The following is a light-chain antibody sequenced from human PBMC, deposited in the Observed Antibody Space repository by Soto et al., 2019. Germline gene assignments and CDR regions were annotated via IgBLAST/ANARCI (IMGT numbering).Light chain of an antibody. J-gene: IGKJ5*01. Sequence: DIQLTKSPYTLSAAVRDSVTITCRASQNIRNLLAWYQQKPGKAPKPLIYKASTLKSGVPSRFSGSGSGTDFTLTISSLEPEDFAVYYCQQLSNVLPITFGQGTRLEIK. CDR1: QNIRNL. CDR3: QQLSNVLPIT. V-gene: IGKV1-5*03. CDR2: KAS.